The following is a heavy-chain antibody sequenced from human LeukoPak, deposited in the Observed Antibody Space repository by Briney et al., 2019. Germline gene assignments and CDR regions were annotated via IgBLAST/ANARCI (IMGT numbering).Heavy chain of an antibody. Sequence: PGGSLRLSCTASGFIFSNYGIHWVRQAPGKGLEWVAFIRYDGDYKFYADSVKGRFTISRDNAKNSLYLQMNSLRAEDTALYYCARVADYGGNSDYDYWGQGTLVTVSS. CDR2: IRYDGDYK. V-gene: IGHV3-30*02. CDR3: ARVADYGGNSDYDY. D-gene: IGHD4-23*01. J-gene: IGHJ4*02. CDR1: GFIFSNYG.